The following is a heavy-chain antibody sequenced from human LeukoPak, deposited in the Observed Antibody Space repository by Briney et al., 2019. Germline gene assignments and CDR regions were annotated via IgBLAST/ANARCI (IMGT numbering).Heavy chain of an antibody. J-gene: IGHJ4*02. CDR3: ARGLSRLPSGGY. D-gene: IGHD2-15*01. Sequence: SETLSLTWAVYGGSFSGYYWNWIRQPPGKGPEWIGQINHSGSANYNPSLRSRVAISVDTSKNQSSLRLSSVTAADTAVYYCARGLSRLPSGGYWGQGTLVTVSS. V-gene: IGHV4-34*01. CDR1: GGSFSGYY. CDR2: INHSGSA.